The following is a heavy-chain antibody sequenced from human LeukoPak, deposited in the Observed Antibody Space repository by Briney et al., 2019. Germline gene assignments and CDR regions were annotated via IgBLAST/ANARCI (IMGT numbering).Heavy chain of an antibody. CDR3: AKDWSGWYDSWFGP. CDR1: GFTFSSYA. CDR2: ISGSSGST. Sequence: TGGSLRLSCAASGFTFSSYAMSWFRQAPGKGREWVAGISGSSGSTYYADSVKGRFTISRHNSKNKVYLTMNSLRAEDTAVHYCAKDWSGWYDSWFGPWGQGTLVTVSS. D-gene: IGHD6-19*01. J-gene: IGHJ5*02. V-gene: IGHV3-23*01.